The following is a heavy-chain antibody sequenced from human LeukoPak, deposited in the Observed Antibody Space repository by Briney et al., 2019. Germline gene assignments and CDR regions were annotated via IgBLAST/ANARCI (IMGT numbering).Heavy chain of an antibody. J-gene: IGHJ4*02. CDR1: GFTFSSYA. CDR3: ATDPHYHGSGGTDH. CDR2: ISGSGGST. Sequence: GGSLRLSCAASGFTFSSYAMSWVRQAPGEGLEWVSAISGSGGSTYYADSVKGRFTISRDNSKNSLYLQMNSLRAEGTAVYCGATDPHYHGSGGTDHWGQGTLVTVSS. V-gene: IGHV3-23*01. D-gene: IGHD3-10*01.